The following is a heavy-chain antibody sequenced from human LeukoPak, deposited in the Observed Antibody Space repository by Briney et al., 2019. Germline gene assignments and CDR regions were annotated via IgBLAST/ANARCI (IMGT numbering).Heavy chain of an antibody. CDR3: AREAPDYADY. J-gene: IGHJ4*02. CDR2: INLNSGGT. Sequence: ASVKVPCKTSGYTFTDYYLHWVRQAPGQGLEWMGWINLNSGGTNSAQKFQGRVTMTRDTSISTAYMELSRLTSDDTAVYYCAREAPDYADYWGQGTLVTVSS. V-gene: IGHV1-2*02. CDR1: GYTFTDYY. D-gene: IGHD4-17*01.